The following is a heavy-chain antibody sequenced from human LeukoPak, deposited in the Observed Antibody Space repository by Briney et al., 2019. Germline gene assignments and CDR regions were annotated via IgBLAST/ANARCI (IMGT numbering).Heavy chain of an antibody. CDR3: ARELAGNILTGPHFDY. D-gene: IGHD3-9*01. V-gene: IGHV1-2*02. CDR1: GYTFTGYY. CDR2: INPNSGGT. J-gene: IGHJ4*02. Sequence: ASVKVSCKASGYTFTGYYIHLVRQRPGQGLECMGGINPNSGGTNYAQKFQDRVNMTRDTSISTAYMELSRLRSDDTAVYYCARELAGNILTGPHFDYWGQGTLVTVSS.